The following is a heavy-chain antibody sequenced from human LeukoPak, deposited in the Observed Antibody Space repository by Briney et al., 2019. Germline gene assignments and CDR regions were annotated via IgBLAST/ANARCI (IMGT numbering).Heavy chain of an antibody. Sequence: PSGTLSLTCGVSGGSISSTNWWTWVRQPPGKGLEWIGEVNVLGNTNYNPSLESRVTISIDKSENHVSLKLTSVTAADTAVYYCARDVIGSPQFDYWGQGTLVTVSS. CDR2: VNVLGNT. D-gene: IGHD3-16*02. J-gene: IGHJ4*02. CDR1: GGSISSTNW. V-gene: IGHV4-4*02. CDR3: ARDVIGSPQFDY.